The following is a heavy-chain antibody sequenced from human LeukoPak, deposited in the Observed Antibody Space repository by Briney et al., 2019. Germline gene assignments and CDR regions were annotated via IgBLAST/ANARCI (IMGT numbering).Heavy chain of an antibody. V-gene: IGHV4-39*07. J-gene: IGHJ5*02. Sequence: SETLSLTCTVASGSISSSSYYWGWIRQPPGKGLEWIGEINHSGSTNYNPSLKSRVTISVDTSKNQFSLKLSSVTAADTAVYYCARRGPPRTMLRGVKSGWFDPWGQGTLVTVSS. CDR1: SGSISSSSYY. CDR2: INHSGST. CDR3: ARRGPPRTMLRGVKSGWFDP. D-gene: IGHD3-10*01.